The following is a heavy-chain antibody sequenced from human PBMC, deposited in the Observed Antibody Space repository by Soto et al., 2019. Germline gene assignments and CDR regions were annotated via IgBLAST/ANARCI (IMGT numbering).Heavy chain of an antibody. Sequence: WTWIRQPPGKGLEYIGYIYYSGRTYYNPSLKSRVTISVDTSKNQFSLKLSSVTAADTAVYYRARGHLGITTTGTWYDFDYWGQGTLVTVSS. J-gene: IGHJ4*02. CDR2: IYYSGRT. V-gene: IGHV4-59*01. D-gene: IGHD2-15*01. CDR3: ARGHLGITTTGTWYDFDY.